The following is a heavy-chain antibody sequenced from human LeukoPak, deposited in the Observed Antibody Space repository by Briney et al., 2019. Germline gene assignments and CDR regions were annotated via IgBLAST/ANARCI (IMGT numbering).Heavy chain of an antibody. Sequence: GGSLRLSCAPSGFSVGDKYMAWVRQAPGKGLEWVSVIYSGTTTYYADSVKGRFTISRDNSMNTLYLQLNSLRTEDTAMYYCARDLSGHWTYDYWGQGTLVTVSS. V-gene: IGHV3-53*05. D-gene: IGHD1-1*01. CDR3: ARDLSGHWTYDY. J-gene: IGHJ4*01. CDR2: IYSGTTT. CDR1: GFSVGDKY.